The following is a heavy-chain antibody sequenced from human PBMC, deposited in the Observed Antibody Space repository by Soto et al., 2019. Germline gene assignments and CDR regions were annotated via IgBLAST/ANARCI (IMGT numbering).Heavy chain of an antibody. CDR3: ATISSPYDY. J-gene: IGHJ4*02. V-gene: IGHV3-7*02. D-gene: IGHD6-6*01. CDR1: EFTLRNYW. Sequence: GGSPRPSCAASEFTLRNYWLSWVRQAPGKGLEWVANIKQDGSQTYYVDSVKGRFTISRDNAKNSAYMEMNSLRAEDTAIYYCATISSPYDYWGQGTLVTVS. CDR2: IKQDGSQT.